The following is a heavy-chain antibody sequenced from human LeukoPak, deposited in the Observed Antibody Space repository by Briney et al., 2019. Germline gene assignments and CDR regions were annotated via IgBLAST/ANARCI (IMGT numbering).Heavy chain of an antibody. V-gene: IGHV3-30*03. Sequence: PGGSLRLSCAASGFTFSSYGMHWVRQAPGKGLEWVAVISYDGSNKYYADSVKGRFTISRDNAKNSLYLQMNSLRAEDTAGYYCARDSAMVTPFDYWGQGTLVTVSS. CDR2: ISYDGSNK. CDR1: GFTFSSYG. J-gene: IGHJ4*02. D-gene: IGHD5-18*01. CDR3: ARDSAMVTPFDY.